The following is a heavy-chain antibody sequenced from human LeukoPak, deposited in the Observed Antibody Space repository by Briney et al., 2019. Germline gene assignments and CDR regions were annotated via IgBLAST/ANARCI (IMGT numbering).Heavy chain of an antibody. D-gene: IGHD6-19*01. J-gene: IGHJ5*02. CDR3: ARGLSRSGWFDP. V-gene: IGHV4-34*01. CDR2: INHSGST. CDR1: GGSFSGYY. Sequence: PSENLSLTCAVYGGSFSGYYWSWIRQPPGKGLEWIGEINHSGSTNYNPSLKSRVTISVDTSKNQFSLKLSSVTAADTAVYYCARGLSRSGWFDPWGQGTLVTVSS.